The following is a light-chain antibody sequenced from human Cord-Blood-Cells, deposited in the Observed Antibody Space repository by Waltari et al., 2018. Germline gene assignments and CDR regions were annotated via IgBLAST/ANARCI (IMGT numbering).Light chain of an antibody. J-gene: IGLJ3*02. CDR2: GKN. CDR1: SLRSYY. Sequence: SSELTQDPAVSVALGQTVRITCQGDSLRSYYASWYQQKPGQAPVLVIYGKNNRPSGIPDRFSGFSSGNTASLTITGAQAEDEADYDCNSRDSSGNHLVFGGGTKLTVL. V-gene: IGLV3-19*01. CDR3: NSRDSSGNHLV.